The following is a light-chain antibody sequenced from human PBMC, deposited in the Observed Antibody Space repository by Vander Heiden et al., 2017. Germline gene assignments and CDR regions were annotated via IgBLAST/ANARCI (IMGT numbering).Light chain of an antibody. CDR2: EDN. CDR3: QSYDNLHHWV. J-gene: IGLJ3*02. V-gene: IGLV6-57*03. Sequence: FFLSQPHSVSESPGKTVTISCTRSSGTIANNYVQWYQQRPGSAPTTVIYEDNERPSGVPDRFSGSIDRSSNSASLTISGLRSEDEADYYCQSYDNLHHWVFGGGTRLTVL. CDR1: SGTIANNY.